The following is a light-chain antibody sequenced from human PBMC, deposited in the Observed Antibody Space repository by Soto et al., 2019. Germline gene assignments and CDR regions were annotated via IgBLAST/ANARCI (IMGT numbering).Light chain of an antibody. J-gene: IGKJ5*01. Sequence: EVVLTQSTGTLSLSPGERATLSCRASQTVTTSQLTWYQHKPGQTPRLLIYDTSTRATGVPTRFSGSGSGTEFTLTISSLQSEDFAVYYCQQYNNWPPITFGQGTRLEI. CDR1: QTVTTS. CDR2: DTS. CDR3: QQYNNWPPIT. V-gene: IGKV3-15*01.